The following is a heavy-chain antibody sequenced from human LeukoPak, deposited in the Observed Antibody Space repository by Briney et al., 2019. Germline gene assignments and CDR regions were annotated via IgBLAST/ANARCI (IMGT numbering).Heavy chain of an antibody. CDR3: ASTLSRRVRGVIPRGGAFDI. CDR2: IYYSGST. V-gene: IGHV4-39*01. Sequence: PSETLSLTCTVSGGSISSSSYYWGWIRQPPGKGLEWIGSIYYSGSTYYNPSLKSRVTISVDTSKNQFSLKLSPVTAADTAVYYCASTLSRRVRGVIPRGGAFDIWGQGTMVTVSS. J-gene: IGHJ3*02. D-gene: IGHD3-10*01. CDR1: GGSISSSSYY.